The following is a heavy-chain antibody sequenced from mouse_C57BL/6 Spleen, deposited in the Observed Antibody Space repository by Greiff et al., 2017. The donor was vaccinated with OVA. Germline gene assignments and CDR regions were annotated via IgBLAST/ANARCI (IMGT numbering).Heavy chain of an antibody. CDR2: IYPGDGDT. CDR1: GYAFSSYW. D-gene: IGHD1-1*01. J-gene: IGHJ1*03. CDR3: SITTVVAPDFDV. V-gene: IGHV1-80*01. Sequence: VQLQQSGAELVKPGASVKISCKASGYAFSSYWMNWVKQRPGKGLEWIGQIYPGDGDTNYNGKFKGKATLTADKSSSTAYMQLSSLTSEDSAVYFCSITTVVAPDFDVWGTGTTVTVSS.